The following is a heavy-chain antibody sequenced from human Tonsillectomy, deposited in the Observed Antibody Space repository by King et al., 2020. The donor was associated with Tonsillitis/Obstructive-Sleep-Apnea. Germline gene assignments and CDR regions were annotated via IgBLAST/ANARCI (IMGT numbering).Heavy chain of an antibody. CDR3: ARMGGDYNNYGETIDY. J-gene: IGHJ4*02. Sequence: VQLVESGGGVVQPGRSLRLSCAASGFTFSPYGMHWVRQAPGKGLEWVAVIWYDVSNKNYADSVKGRFTISRDNSKNTLYLQMSSLRAEDTAVYYCARMGGDYNNYGETIDYWGQGTLVTVSS. CDR2: IWYDVSNK. D-gene: IGHD4-11*01. V-gene: IGHV3-33*01. CDR1: GFTFSPYG.